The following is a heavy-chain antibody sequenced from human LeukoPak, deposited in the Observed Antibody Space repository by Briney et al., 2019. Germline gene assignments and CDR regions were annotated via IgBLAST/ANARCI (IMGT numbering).Heavy chain of an antibody. CDR3: ATNRRSDSNCWSGPAY. J-gene: IGHJ4*02. CDR2: FDPEDGET. Sequence: ASVKVSCKVSGYTLTELSMYWVRQAPGNGLEWMGVFDPEDGETIYAQKFQGRVTMTEDTSTDTAYMELSSLRSEDTAVYYCATNRRSDSNCWSGPAYWGQGTLVTVSS. V-gene: IGHV1-24*01. CDR1: GYTLTELS. D-gene: IGHD6-13*01.